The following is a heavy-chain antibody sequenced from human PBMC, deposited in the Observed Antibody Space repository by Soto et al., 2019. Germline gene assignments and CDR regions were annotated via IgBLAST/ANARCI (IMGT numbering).Heavy chain of an antibody. J-gene: IGHJ6*02. CDR3: ARDPRGRSPNTPYSYYGMDV. Sequence: QVQLVQSGAEVKKPGSSVKVSCKASGGTFSSYAISWVRRAPGHGLEWMGGIIPMFGKANYAQKFQGRVTITADESTSTAYMELSSLRSEDTAVYYCARDPRGRSPNTPYSYYGMDVWGQGTTVTVSS. D-gene: IGHD2-2*02. V-gene: IGHV1-69*01. CDR2: IIPMFGKA. CDR1: GGTFSSYA.